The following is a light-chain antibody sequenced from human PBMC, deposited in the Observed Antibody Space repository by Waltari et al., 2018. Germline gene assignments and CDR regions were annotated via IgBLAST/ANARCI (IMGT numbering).Light chain of an antibody. V-gene: IGLV4-69*01. J-gene: IGLJ3*02. Sequence: QLVVTQSPSASAPLGASVKLTCTLSSGHSSNVIAWLQQRPEKGPRYLMKVNRDGSHSKGDGIPVRVSGSSSGAERYLTISSLQSDDEADYDCGTGGHGTWVFGGGTKLTVL. CDR2: VNRDGSH. CDR3: GTGGHGTWV. CDR1: SGHSSNV.